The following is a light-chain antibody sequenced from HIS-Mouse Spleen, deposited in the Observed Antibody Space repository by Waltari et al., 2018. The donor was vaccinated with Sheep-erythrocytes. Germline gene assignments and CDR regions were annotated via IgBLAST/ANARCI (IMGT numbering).Light chain of an antibody. Sequence: QSALTQPASVSGSPGQSITISCTATSSDVGRYNLVSWYQQHPGKAPKLMIYEGSKRPSGVSNRFSGSKSGNTASLTISGLQAEDEADYYCSSYAGSSTLVFGGGTKLTVL. CDR2: EGS. V-gene: IGLV2-23*01. CDR3: SSYAGSSTLV. J-gene: IGLJ2*01. CDR1: SSDVGRYNL.